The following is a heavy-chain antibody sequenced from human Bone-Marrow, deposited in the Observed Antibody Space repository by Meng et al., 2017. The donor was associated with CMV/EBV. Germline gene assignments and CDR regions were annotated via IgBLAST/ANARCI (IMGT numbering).Heavy chain of an antibody. CDR1: GGAISSRSYY. CDR2: IYYSGST. V-gene: IGHV4-39*07. J-gene: IGHJ5*02. D-gene: IGHD3-3*01. Sequence: SETLSLTCTVSGGAISSRSYYWGWIRQPPGKGLEWIGSIYYSGSTYFNPSLKSRVTISVDTSKNQFSLKLSSVTAADTAMYYCATVGGWSAYYVVDPWGQGILVTVSS. CDR3: ATVGGWSAYYVVDP.